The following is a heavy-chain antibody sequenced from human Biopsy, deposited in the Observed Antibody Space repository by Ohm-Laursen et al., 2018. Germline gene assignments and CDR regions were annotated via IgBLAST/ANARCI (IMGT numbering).Heavy chain of an antibody. J-gene: IGHJ6*02. CDR3: ARSRGGSGNATIYYYGRDV. D-gene: IGHD3-10*01. Sequence: SLSLSCAACGFIFSNYWMSWVRQAPGKGLEWVSTISSSSDNIYYVDSVKSRFTISRDNAKNSLYLQMNSLRAEDTAVYYCARSRGGSGNATIYYYGRDVWGQGTTVTVSS. CDR2: ISSSSDNI. CDR1: GFIFSNYW. V-gene: IGHV3-21*01.